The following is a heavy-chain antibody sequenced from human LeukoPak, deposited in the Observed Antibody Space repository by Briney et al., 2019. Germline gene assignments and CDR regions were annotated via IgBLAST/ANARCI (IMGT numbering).Heavy chain of an antibody. D-gene: IGHD3-3*01. Sequence: GGSLRLSCAASGFTFSSYWMSWVRQAPGKGLEWVANIKQDGSEKNYVDSVKGRFTISRDNTKNSLYLQMNSLRAEDTAVFYCARDQYDTWSRRGNFDSWGQGTLVIVSS. V-gene: IGHV3-7*03. J-gene: IGHJ4*02. CDR3: ARDQYDTWSRRGNFDS. CDR1: GFTFSSYW. CDR2: IKQDGSEK.